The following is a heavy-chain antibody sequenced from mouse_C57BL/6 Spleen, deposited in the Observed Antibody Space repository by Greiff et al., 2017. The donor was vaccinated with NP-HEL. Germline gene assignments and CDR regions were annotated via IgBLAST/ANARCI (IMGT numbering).Heavy chain of an antibody. J-gene: IGHJ3*01. CDR1: GFTFSSYG. Sequence: DVMLVESGGDLVKPGGSLKLSCAASGFTFSSYGMSWVRQTPDKRLEWVATISSGGSYTYYPDSVKGRFTISRDNAKNTLYLQMSSLKSEDTAMYYCARREGTGFAYWGQGTLVTVSA. CDR2: ISSGGSYT. V-gene: IGHV5-6*02. D-gene: IGHD3-3*01. CDR3: ARREGTGFAY.